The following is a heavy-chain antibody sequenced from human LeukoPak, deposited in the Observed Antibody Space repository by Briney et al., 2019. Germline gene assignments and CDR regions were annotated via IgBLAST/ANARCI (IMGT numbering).Heavy chain of an antibody. CDR1: GYAFTSHD. Sequence: ASVKVSCKASGYAFTSHDINWVRQATGQGLEWMGWMSPNSGDTGYAQKFQGRVTMTSDSSISTAYMELSSLRSEDTAIYYCVRTPPNWGFDYWGQGTLVTVSS. CDR3: VRTPPNWGFDY. D-gene: IGHD7-27*01. CDR2: MSPNSGDT. V-gene: IGHV1-8*01. J-gene: IGHJ4*02.